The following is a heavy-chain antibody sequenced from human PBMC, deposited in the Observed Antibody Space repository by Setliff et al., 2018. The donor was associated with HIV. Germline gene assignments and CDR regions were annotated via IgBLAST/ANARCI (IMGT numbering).Heavy chain of an antibody. CDR1: GFSLNSYT. CDR3: ARVRLYNNALDY. Sequence: PGGSLRLSCTTSGFSLNSYTMNWVRQAPGKGLEWVSSISSASIYLNYADSVKGRFTISRDHAKNSVSLHMGNLRPEDTAVYYCARVRLYNNALDYWGQGTLVTVSS. V-gene: IGHV3-21*06. J-gene: IGHJ4*02. D-gene: IGHD3-10*01. CDR2: ISSASIYL.